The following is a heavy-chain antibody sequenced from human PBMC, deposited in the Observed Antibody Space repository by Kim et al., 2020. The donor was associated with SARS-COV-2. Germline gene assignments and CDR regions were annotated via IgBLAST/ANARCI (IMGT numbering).Heavy chain of an antibody. CDR2: IYSGGST. Sequence: GGSLRLSCAASGFTVSSNYMSWVRQAPGKGLEWVSVIYSGGSTYYADSVKGRFTISRDNSKNTLYLQMNRLGAEDTAVYYCARDRDVGYIDYVGSFHYWYFDLWGRGTLVSVSS. CDR3: ARDRDVGYIDYVGSFHYWYFDL. D-gene: IGHD4-17*01. V-gene: IGHV3-66*01. J-gene: IGHJ2*01. CDR1: GFTVSSNY.